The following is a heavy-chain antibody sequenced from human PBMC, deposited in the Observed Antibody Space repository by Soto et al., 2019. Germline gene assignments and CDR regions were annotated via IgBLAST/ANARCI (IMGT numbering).Heavy chain of an antibody. CDR2: IYHSGST. J-gene: IGHJ4*02. Sequence: PSETLSLTCTVSGGSISSGGYSWSWIRQPPGKGLEWIGYIYHSGSTNYNPSLKSRVTISVDRSKSQFSLKLNSVTAADTAVYYCARDLGGIADYWGQGTLVTVSS. CDR1: GGSISSGGYS. CDR3: ARDLGGIADY. D-gene: IGHD2-21*01. V-gene: IGHV4-30-2*01.